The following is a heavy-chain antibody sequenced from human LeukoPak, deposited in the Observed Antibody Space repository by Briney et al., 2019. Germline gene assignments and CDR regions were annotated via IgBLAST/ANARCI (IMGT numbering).Heavy chain of an antibody. V-gene: IGHV4-61*02. CDR2: IYTSGST. Sequence: PSETLSLTCTVSGDSISSGSYYWSWIRQPAGKGLEWIGRIYTSGSTNYNPSLKSRVTISVDTSKNQFSLKLSSVTAADTAVYYCARAGYSSSWSGHWFDPWGQGTLVTVSS. D-gene: IGHD6-13*01. J-gene: IGHJ5*02. CDR1: GDSISSGSYY. CDR3: ARAGYSSSWSGHWFDP.